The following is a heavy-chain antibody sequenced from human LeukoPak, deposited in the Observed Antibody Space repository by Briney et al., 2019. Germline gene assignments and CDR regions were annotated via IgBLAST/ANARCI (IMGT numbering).Heavy chain of an antibody. CDR2: ISWNSGSI. D-gene: IGHD2-15*01. V-gene: IGHV3-9*01. J-gene: IGHJ1*01. CDR3: AKDNARYCSGGSCPSGFQH. CDR1: GFTFDDYA. Sequence: PGRSLRLSCAASGFTFDDYAMHWVRHAPGKGLEWVSGISWNSGSIGYADSVKGRFTISRDNAKNSLYLQMNSLRAEDTALYYCAKDNARYCSGGSCPSGFQHWGQGTLVTVSS.